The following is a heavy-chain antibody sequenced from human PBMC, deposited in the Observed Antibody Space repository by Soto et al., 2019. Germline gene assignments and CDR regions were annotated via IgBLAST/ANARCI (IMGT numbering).Heavy chain of an antibody. Sequence: LSLTCTVSGGSISSGDYYWTWIRQPPGKGLEWIGYIYYSGSTYYNPSLKSRVTISVDTSKNQFSLKLSSVTAADTAVYYCARDGGGDSNWFDPWGQGTLVTVSS. D-gene: IGHD2-21*02. CDR3: ARDGGGDSNWFDP. CDR1: GGSISSGDYY. V-gene: IGHV4-30-4*01. CDR2: IYYSGST. J-gene: IGHJ5*02.